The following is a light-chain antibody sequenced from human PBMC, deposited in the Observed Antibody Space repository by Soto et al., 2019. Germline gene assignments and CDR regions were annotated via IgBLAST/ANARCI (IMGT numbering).Light chain of an antibody. CDR2: AAS. J-gene: IGKJ4*01. V-gene: IGKV1-9*01. CDR1: QGISGY. CDR3: QQLKNHLALT. Sequence: DIQLTQSPSFLSASVGDRVTITCRASQGISGYLAWYQQKPGKAPKLLIYAASVLQSGVPSRFSGSGSGTEFTLTISSLQPEDFATYYCQQLKNHLALTFGGGTKVEIK.